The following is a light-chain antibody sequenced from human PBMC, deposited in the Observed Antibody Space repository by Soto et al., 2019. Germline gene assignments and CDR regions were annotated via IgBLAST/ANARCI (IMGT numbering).Light chain of an antibody. CDR2: DVS. CDR3: SADTSSSTLVV. J-gene: IGLJ2*01. CDR1: SSDVGGYNY. V-gene: IGLV2-14*01. Sequence: QSALTQPASVSGSPGQSITISCTGTSSDVGGYNYVSWYQQHPGKAPKLMIYDVSNRPSGVSNRFSGSKSGNTASLTISGLQAEDEADYYCSADTSSSTLVVFGGVTKRTVL.